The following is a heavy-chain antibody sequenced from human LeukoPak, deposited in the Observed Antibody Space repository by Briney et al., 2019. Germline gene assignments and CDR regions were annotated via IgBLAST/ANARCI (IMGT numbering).Heavy chain of an antibody. CDR3: AKVPYSDYGSGRPPFMDV. CDR2: IYSGGST. V-gene: IGHV3-53*01. Sequence: GGSLRLSCAASGFTVSSNYMSWVRQAPGKGLEWVSVIYSGGSTYYADSVKGRFTISRDNSKNTLYLRMNSLRAEDTAIHYCAKVPYSDYGSGRPPFMDVWGQGTTVAVSS. CDR1: GFTVSSNY. D-gene: IGHD3-10*01. J-gene: IGHJ6*02.